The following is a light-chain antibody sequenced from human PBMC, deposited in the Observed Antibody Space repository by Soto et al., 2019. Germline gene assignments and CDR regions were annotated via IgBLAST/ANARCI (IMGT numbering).Light chain of an antibody. CDR3: SSYAGSSSYV. J-gene: IGLJ1*01. CDR1: SSDVGDYNY. Sequence: QSVLTQHASASGSPVQSVTISCTGTSSDVGDYNYVSWYQQHPGKAPKLMIYEVSERPSGVSNRFSGSKSSNTASLAISGLQAEDEADYYCSSYAGSSSYVFGPGTKVTV. V-gene: IGLV2-14*01. CDR2: EVS.